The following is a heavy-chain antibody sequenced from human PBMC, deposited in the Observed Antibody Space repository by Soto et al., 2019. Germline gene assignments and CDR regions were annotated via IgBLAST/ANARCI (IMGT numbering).Heavy chain of an antibody. D-gene: IGHD3-9*01. CDR1: GFTFSSYS. J-gene: IGHJ6*03. V-gene: IGHV3-48*01. Sequence: GGSLRLSCAASGFTFSSYSMNWVRQAPGKGLEWVSYISSSSSTIYYADSVKGRFTISRDNAKNSLYLQMNSLRAEDTAVYYCARGRGDDILTGRTYADYYYFYMDVWGKGTTVTVSS. CDR2: ISSSSSTI. CDR3: ARGRGDDILTGRTYADYYYFYMDV.